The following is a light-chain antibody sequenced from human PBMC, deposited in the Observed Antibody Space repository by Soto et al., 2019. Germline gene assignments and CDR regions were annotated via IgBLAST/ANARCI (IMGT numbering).Light chain of an antibody. V-gene: IGKV1-39*01. Sequence: DIQMTQSPSSTSASVGARVTITCRASQSITNYLNWYQHKPGQAPNLLIYAASTLQAGVPSRFRGSGSGTDFTLTISSLQPEELATDFGQQSNSSPPTVGGGTRLEIK. CDR3: QQSNSSPPT. CDR2: AAS. CDR1: QSITNY. J-gene: IGKJ5*01.